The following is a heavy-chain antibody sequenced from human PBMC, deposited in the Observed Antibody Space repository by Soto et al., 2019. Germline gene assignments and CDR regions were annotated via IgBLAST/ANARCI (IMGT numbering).Heavy chain of an antibody. V-gene: IGHV1-69*02. CDR1: GGTFSSYT. CDR2: IIPILGIA. J-gene: IGHJ6*02. Sequence: QVQLVQSGAELKKPGSSVKVSCKASGGTFSSYTISWVRQAPGQGLQWMGRIIPILGIANYAQKFQGRVTITADKSTSTAYMELSSLRSEDTAVYYCARVEAATVPTLDYYYYGMDVWGQGTTVTVSS. CDR3: ARVEAATVPTLDYYYYGMDV. D-gene: IGHD4-17*01.